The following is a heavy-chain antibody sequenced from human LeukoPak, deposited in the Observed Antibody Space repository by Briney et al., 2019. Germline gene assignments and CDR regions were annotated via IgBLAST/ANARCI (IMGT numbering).Heavy chain of an antibody. V-gene: IGHV3-21*04. Sequence: GSLRLSCAASGINFSSYNMNWVRPAPGKGLEWVSSISSSSSYIYYADSVKGRFTISRDNAKNSLYLQMNSLRAEDTAIYYCAKKEGRTYSSWYMDVWGKGTTVTVSS. J-gene: IGHJ6*03. CDR3: AKKEGRTYSSWYMDV. D-gene: IGHD2-21*01. CDR1: GINFSSYN. CDR2: ISSSSSYI.